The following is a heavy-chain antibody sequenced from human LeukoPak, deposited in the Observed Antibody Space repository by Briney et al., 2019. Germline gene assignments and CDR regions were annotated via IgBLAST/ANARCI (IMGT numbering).Heavy chain of an antibody. V-gene: IGHV3-23*01. J-gene: IGHJ4*02. CDR2: ISGSGGST. D-gene: IGHD3-22*01. Sequence: HPGGSLRLSCAASGFTFDDYAMSWVRQAPGKGLEWVSAISGSGGSTYYADSVKGRFTISRDNSKNTLYLQMNSLRAEDTAVYYCAKDRVSVYYYDSSGYYYFDYWGQGTLVTVSS. CDR1: GFTFDDYA. CDR3: AKDRVSVYYYDSSGYYYFDY.